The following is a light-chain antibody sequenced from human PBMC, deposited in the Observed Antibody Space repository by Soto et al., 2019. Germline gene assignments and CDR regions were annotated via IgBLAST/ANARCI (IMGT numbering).Light chain of an antibody. Sequence: DIQMTQSPSTLSGSVGDRVTSTCRASQTISSWLAWYQQKPGKAPKLLIYKASTLKSGVPSRFSGSGSGTEFTLTINSLHPDDFATHYCQHYNSYSEAFGQGTKVELK. J-gene: IGKJ1*01. V-gene: IGKV1-5*03. CDR1: QTISSW. CDR3: QHYNSYSEA. CDR2: KAS.